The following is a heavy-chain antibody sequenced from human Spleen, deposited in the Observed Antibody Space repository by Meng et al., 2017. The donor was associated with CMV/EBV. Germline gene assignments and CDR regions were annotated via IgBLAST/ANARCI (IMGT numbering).Heavy chain of an antibody. J-gene: IGHJ5*02. CDR3: ARVEPSSPTTWLDP. CDR1: GYTFTIYG. V-gene: IGHV1-18*01. CDR2: ISAYNGNT. Sequence: SGYTFTIYGINWVRQAPGQGLEWMGWISAYNGNTNYAQTLQGRVTLTTDTSTSTAYMELRNLTSDDTAVYYCARVEPSSPTTWLDPWGQGTLVTVSS. D-gene: IGHD1-1*01.